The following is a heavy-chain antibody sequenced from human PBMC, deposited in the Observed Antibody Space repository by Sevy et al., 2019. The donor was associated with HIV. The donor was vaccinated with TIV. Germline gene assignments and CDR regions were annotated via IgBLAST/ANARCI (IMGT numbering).Heavy chain of an antibody. Sequence: GGSLRLSCAASGFTFSGHGMHWVRQAPGKGLEWVAKIKHDGSEKYYVDSVKGRFTISRDNAKNSLYLQMNSLRAEDTAVYYCARDPTPESSSDWYPNWGQGTLVTVSS. CDR2: IKHDGSEK. V-gene: IGHV3-7*01. D-gene: IGHD6-19*01. J-gene: IGHJ4*02. CDR3: ARDPTPESSSDWYPN. CDR1: GFTFSGHG.